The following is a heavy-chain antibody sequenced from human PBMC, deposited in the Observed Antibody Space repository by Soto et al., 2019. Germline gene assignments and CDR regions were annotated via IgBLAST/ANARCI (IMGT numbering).Heavy chain of an antibody. Sequence: PSASLAIACTASSDTMRSSIDDWAWIRQHPGKVLEWIGGFYYTGSPYYNPPLKSRVPISVDTSKNQFSLKLSSVTAADTAVYYCARLRYYYGSQGFDPWGQGTLVTVSS. J-gene: IGHJ5*02. D-gene: IGHD3-10*01. CDR3: ARLRYYYGSQGFDP. V-gene: IGHV4-39*01. CDR2: FYYTGSP. CDR1: SDTMRSSIDD.